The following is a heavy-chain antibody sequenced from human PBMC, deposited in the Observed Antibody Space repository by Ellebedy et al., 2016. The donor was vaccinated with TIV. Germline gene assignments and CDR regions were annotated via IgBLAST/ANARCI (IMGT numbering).Heavy chain of an antibody. V-gene: IGHV3-49*03. CDR2: IRSKAYGGTT. D-gene: IGHD5-12*01. CDR3: SRYLGYGY. Sequence: SLKISXTASGFTFGDYAMSWYRQAPEKGLEWVGFIRSKAYGGTTEYAASVKGRFTISRDDSTSIAYLQMNSLKTEDTAVYYCSRYLGYGYWGQGTLVTVSS. CDR1: GFTFGDYA. J-gene: IGHJ4*02.